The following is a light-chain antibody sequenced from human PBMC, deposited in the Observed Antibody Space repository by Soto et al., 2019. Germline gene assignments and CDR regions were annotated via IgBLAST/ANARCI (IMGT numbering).Light chain of an antibody. J-gene: IGKJ2*01. CDR3: QQSYSTPYT. CDR1: QSISSY. CDR2: AAS. Sequence: GDRVTITCQAIQSISSYLNWYQQKPGKAPKVLIFAASSLQSGVPSRFSGGRSGADFTLTISSLQPEDFATYYCQQSYSTPYTFGQGTKVDIK. V-gene: IGKV1-39*01.